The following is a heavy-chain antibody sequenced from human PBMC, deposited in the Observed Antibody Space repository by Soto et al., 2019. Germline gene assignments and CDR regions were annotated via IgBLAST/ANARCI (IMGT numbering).Heavy chain of an antibody. Sequence: PGGSLRLSCAGSGFTFSTYAMSWVRQAPGKGLEWVSSITGSGSGSGINTYYADSVKGRFTISRDNSKNTLSLQMHSLRVDDTAVYYCAKSRAVADAFDFWGQGTMVTVSS. CDR1: GFTFSTYA. V-gene: IGHV3-23*01. J-gene: IGHJ3*01. CDR3: AKSRAVADAFDF. D-gene: IGHD6-19*01. CDR2: ITGSGSGSGINT.